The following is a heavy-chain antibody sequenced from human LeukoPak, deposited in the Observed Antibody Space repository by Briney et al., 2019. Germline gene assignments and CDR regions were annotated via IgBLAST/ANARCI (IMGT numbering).Heavy chain of an antibody. D-gene: IGHD3-22*01. CDR2: IIGSGGST. CDR3: ALHEEDDSSGAIDY. CDR1: GFTFSSYA. Sequence: PGGSLRLSCAASGFTFSSYAMSWVRQAPGKGLEWGAAIIGSGGSTYSAASVKGRFTISRDNSKNTLSLQMNSLRAEDTAVYYCALHEEDDSSGAIDYWGQGTLVTVSS. V-gene: IGHV3-23*01. J-gene: IGHJ4*02.